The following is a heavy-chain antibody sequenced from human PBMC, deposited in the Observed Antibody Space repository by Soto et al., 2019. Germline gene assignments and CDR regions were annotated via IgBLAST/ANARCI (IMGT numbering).Heavy chain of an antibody. J-gene: IGHJ5*02. Sequence: PGGSLRLSCAASGFTFSSYSMNWVRQAPGKGLEWVSYISSSSSTIYYADSVKGRFTISRDNAKNSLYLQMNSLRDEDTAVYYCARDPYVGATPPSWFDPWGQGTLVTVSS. D-gene: IGHD1-26*01. CDR3: ARDPYVGATPPSWFDP. CDR1: GFTFSSYS. V-gene: IGHV3-48*02. CDR2: ISSSSSTI.